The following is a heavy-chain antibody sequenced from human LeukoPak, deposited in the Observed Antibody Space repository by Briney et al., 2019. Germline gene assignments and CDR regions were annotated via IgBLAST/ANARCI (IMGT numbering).Heavy chain of an antibody. Sequence: ASVKVSCAVSGYTLTELSMRWVRQAPGKGLEWMGRFDPEDGETIYAQTLQGRVTMTEDTSTDTAYMELSSLRSEDTAVYYCATEALDDSDSYFEYWGQGTLVTVSS. J-gene: IGHJ4*02. CDR1: GYTLTELS. V-gene: IGHV1-24*01. D-gene: IGHD3-10*01. CDR2: FDPEDGET. CDR3: ATEALDDSDSYFEY.